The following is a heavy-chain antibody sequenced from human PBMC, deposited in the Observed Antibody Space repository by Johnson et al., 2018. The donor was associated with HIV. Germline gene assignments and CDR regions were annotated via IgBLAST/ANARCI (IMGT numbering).Heavy chain of an antibody. CDR3: GRGEEAYCGGDCYSGAFDI. D-gene: IGHD2-21*02. J-gene: IGHJ3*02. V-gene: IGHV3-20*04. CDR2: INWSGGIT. CDR1: GFTFSNAW. Sequence: VQLVESGGGLVKPGGSLRLSCAASGFTFSNAWMSWVRQATGKRLEWVSSINWSGGITAYADSVKGRFTISRDNAKNSLYLQMNSLRAEDTALYYCGRGEEAYCGGDCYSGAFDIWGQGTMVTVSS.